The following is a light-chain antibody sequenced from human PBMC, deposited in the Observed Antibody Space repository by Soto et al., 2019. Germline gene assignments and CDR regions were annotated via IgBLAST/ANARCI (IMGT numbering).Light chain of an antibody. V-gene: IGKV3-20*01. J-gene: IGKJ1*01. CDR1: QSVGSS. CDR2: GAS. CDR3: QQYGDSPQT. Sequence: ETVLKQRPGTLSWSAGEGAIRSCRASQSVGSSLSWYQQKPGQAPRLLFYGASNRATAIPDRFSGSGFGTDFTLTITRLEPEDFAVYYCQQYGDSPQTFGPGTKVDI.